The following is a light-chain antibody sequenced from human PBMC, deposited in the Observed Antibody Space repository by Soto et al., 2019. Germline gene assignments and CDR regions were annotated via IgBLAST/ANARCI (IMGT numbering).Light chain of an antibody. CDR3: QQYNNWPPDT. CDR1: QSSNNN. Sequence: EIILTQSPASLSVSPGERATLSCRASQSSNNNLAWCQQKRGQAPRLLIYGASTRATGIPGRFRGSGSGTEFTLTITSLQSEDFAVYFCQQYNNWPPDTFGQGTKLEIK. V-gene: IGKV3-15*01. J-gene: IGKJ2*01. CDR2: GAS.